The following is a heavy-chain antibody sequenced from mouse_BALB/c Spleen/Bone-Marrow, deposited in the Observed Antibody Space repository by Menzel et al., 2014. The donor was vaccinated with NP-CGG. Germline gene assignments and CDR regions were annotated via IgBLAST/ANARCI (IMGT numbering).Heavy chain of an antibody. D-gene: IGHD1-2*01. V-gene: IGHV1S34*01. Sequence: LVKTGASVKISCKASGYSFTGYYMHWVKQSHGKSLEWIGYISCYNGATSHNQKFKGKATFTVDTPSSTAYMQFNSLTSEDPAVYYCARGDTTATHWYFDVWGAGTTVTVSS. CDR3: ARGDTTATHWYFDV. CDR2: ISCYNGAT. CDR1: GYSFTGYY. J-gene: IGHJ1*01.